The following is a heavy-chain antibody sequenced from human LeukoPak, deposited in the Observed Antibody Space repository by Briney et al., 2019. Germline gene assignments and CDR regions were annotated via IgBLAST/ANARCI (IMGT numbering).Heavy chain of an antibody. CDR3: ARYTRDRYNYPNWYFDL. CDR1: GGSISSYY. V-gene: IGHV4-59*01. J-gene: IGHJ2*01. CDR2: IYYSGST. D-gene: IGHD5-24*01. Sequence: SETLSLTFTVSGGSISSYYWSWIRQPPGKGLEWSGYIYYSGSTNYNPSLKSRVTISVDTSKNQFSLKLSSVTAADTAVYYCARYTRDRYNYPNWYFDLWGRGTLVTVSS.